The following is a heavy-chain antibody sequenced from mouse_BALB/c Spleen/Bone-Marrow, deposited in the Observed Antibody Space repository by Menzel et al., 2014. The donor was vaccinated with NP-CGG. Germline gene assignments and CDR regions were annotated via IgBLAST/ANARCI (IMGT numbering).Heavy chain of an antibody. CDR3: TRHHRYAYYFDY. CDR1: GYTFTSYW. D-gene: IGHD2-14*01. Sequence: VQLQQSGAELVRPGASVKLSCKASGYTFTSYWINWVKQRPGQGLEWIGNIYPSDSYTNYNQKFKDKATLTVDKSSSTAYMQLSSPTSEDSAVYYCTRHHRYAYYFDYWGQGTTLTVSS. J-gene: IGHJ2*01. CDR2: IYPSDSYT. V-gene: IGHV1-69*02.